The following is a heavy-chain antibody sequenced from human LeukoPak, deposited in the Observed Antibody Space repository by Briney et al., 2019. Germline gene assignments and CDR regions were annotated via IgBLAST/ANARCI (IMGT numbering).Heavy chain of an antibody. CDR3: ARVIAAAALDY. V-gene: IGHV1-46*01. Sequence: ASVKVSCKASGYTLTSYYMHWVRQAPGQGLEWMGIINPSGGSTSCAQKFQGRVTMTRDTSTSTVYIELSSLRSEDTAVYYCARVIAAAALDYWGQGTLVTVSS. D-gene: IGHD6-13*01. CDR2: INPSGGST. CDR1: GYTLTSYY. J-gene: IGHJ4*02.